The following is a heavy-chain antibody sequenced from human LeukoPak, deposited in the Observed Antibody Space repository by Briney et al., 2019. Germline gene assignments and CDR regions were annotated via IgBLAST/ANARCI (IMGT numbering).Heavy chain of an antibody. D-gene: IGHD3-10*01. CDR2: IYYSGST. J-gene: IGHJ4*02. CDR1: GGSISGYY. CDR3: ARHLSAGSHVFDS. Sequence: SETLTLTCTVSGGSISGYYWSWIRQPPEKGLEWIGYIYYSGSTNYNPSLKSRVTISVDTSKNQFSLNLSSVTAADTALYYCARHLSAGSHVFDSWGRGTLVTVSS. V-gene: IGHV4-59*08.